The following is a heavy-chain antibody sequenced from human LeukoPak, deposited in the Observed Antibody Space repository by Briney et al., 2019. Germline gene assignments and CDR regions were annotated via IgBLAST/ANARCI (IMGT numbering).Heavy chain of an antibody. CDR1: GFTFSSYE. D-gene: IGHD3-10*01. J-gene: IGHJ5*02. V-gene: IGHV3-48*03. Sequence: PGGSLRLXCSASGFTFSSYEMNWVRLAPGKGLESVSYISSSGSTIYYADSVKGRFTISRDNAKHSLYLQMNSLRAEDTAVYYCTRDLDGSGSYNWFDPWGQGTLVTVSS. CDR3: TRDLDGSGSYNWFDP. CDR2: ISSSGSTI.